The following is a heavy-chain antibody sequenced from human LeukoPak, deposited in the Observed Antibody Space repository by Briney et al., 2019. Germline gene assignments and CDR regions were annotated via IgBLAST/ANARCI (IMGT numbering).Heavy chain of an antibody. CDR1: GGTFGNYA. V-gene: IGHV1-69*13. Sequence: SVKVSCKASGGTFGNYAISWVRQAPGQGLEWMGGIIPIFGTANYAQKFQGRVTITADESTSTAYMELSSLRSEDTAVYYCARDSSSWSSFDYWGQGTLVTVSS. D-gene: IGHD6-13*01. J-gene: IGHJ4*02. CDR3: ARDSSSWSSFDY. CDR2: IIPIFGTA.